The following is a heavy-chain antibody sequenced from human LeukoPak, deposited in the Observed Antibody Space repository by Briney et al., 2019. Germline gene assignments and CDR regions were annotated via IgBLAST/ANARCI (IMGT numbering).Heavy chain of an antibody. CDR2: ISTSGTTI. CDR1: GFTFGDYY. J-gene: IGHJ4*02. CDR3: ARVRGSYCSDH. Sequence: KPGGSLRLSCAASGFTFGDYYMSWIRQTPGKGLEWVSYISTSGTTIHYADSVKGRFTISRDNAKNSLYLQMNSLRAEGTAVYYCARVRGSYCSDHWGQGILVIVSS. V-gene: IGHV3-11*04. D-gene: IGHD1-26*01.